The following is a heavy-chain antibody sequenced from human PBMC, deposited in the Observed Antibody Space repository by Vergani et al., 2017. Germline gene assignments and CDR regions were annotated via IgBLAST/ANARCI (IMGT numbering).Heavy chain of an antibody. CDR1: GGSFTSYH. Sequence: QVQLQQWGGGLLKPSETLSLTCVVNGGSFTSYHWTWIRQSPGEGLEWVGDIDHTGRPDYNPSLKSRLTTSVDKSRNQFSLTLNSVTATDTAIYFCARVNTETNGHLYYCYYMDVWGQGTAVTVS. J-gene: IGHJ6*03. CDR3: ARVNTETNGHLYYCYYMDV. V-gene: IGHV4-34*01. CDR2: IDHTGRP. D-gene: IGHD4-11*01.